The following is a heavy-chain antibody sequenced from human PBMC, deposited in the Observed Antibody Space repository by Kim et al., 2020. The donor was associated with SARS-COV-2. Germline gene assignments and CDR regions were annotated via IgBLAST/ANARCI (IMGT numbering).Heavy chain of an antibody. J-gene: IGHJ2*01. D-gene: IGHD2-15*01. V-gene: IGHV3-30*18. CDR3: AKDYGVVDWYFDL. CDR1: GFTFSSYG. Sequence: GGSLRLSCAASGFTFSSYGMHWVRQAPGKGLEWVAVISYDGSNKYYVDSVKGRFTISRDNSKNTLYLQMNSLRAEDTAVYYCAKDYGVVDWYFDLWGRGTLVTVSS. CDR2: ISYDGSNK.